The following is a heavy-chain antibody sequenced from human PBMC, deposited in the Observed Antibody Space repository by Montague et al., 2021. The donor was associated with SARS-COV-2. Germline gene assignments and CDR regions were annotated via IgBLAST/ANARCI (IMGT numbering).Heavy chain of an antibody. J-gene: IGHJ4*02. D-gene: IGHD3-10*01. CDR3: ARLGSGSYYTLDY. Sequence: SETLSLTCTVSGGSISSSSYYWGWIRQPPGKGLGWIGSIYYSGSTYYNPSLKSRVTISVDTSKNQFSLKLSSVTAADTAVYYCARLGSGSYYTLDYWGQGTLVTVSS. CDR2: IYYSGST. V-gene: IGHV4-39*01. CDR1: GGSISSSSYY.